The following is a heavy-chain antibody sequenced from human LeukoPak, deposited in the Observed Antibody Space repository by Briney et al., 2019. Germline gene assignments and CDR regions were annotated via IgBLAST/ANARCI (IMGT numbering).Heavy chain of an antibody. CDR1: GFTFSSYA. CDR3: ARPNYDVLTGFYGYFDY. J-gene: IGHJ4*02. V-gene: IGHV3-23*01. D-gene: IGHD3-9*01. Sequence: PGGSLRLSCAASGFTFSSYAMSWVRQAPGKGLEWVSAISGSGGSTYYADSVKGRFTISRDNSKNTLYLQMNSLRAEDTAVYYCARPNYDVLTGFYGYFDYWGQGTLVTVSS. CDR2: ISGSGGST.